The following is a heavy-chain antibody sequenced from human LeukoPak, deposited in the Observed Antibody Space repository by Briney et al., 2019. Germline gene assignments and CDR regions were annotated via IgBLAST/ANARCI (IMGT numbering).Heavy chain of an antibody. CDR3: ARDEDGFDS. Sequence: PGRPLRRSCTASGVSFGDYAMSWVRQAPGKGLEWVGFIRSEVSGGTTEYAASVKGRFTISRHDSKSIAYLQMNSLKTDDTAVYYCARDEDGFDSWDQGTLVTVSS. CDR1: GVSFGDYA. J-gene: IGHJ4*02. CDR2: IRSEVSGGTT. V-gene: IGHV3-49*04.